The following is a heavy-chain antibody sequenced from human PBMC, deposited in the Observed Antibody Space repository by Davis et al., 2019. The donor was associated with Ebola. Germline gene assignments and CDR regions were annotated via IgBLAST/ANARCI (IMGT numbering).Heavy chain of an antibody. Sequence: GGSLRLSCAASGFTFSSYAMSWVRQAPGKGLEWVSAISGSGGSTYYADSVKGRFTISRDNSKNTLYLQMNGLRAEDTAVYYCAKVLVVYAIGGYFDYWGQGTLVTVSS. CDR3: AKVLVVYAIGGYFDY. D-gene: IGHD2-8*02. V-gene: IGHV3-23*01. CDR1: GFTFSSYA. CDR2: ISGSGGST. J-gene: IGHJ4*02.